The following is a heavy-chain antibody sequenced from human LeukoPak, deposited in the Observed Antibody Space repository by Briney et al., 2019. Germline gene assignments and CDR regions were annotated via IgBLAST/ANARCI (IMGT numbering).Heavy chain of an antibody. V-gene: IGHV3-30*02. Sequence: PGGSLRLSCAASGFTFSSYGMHWVRQAPGKGLEWVTFIRYDGSNQYYADSVKGRFTISRDNSKNTLYLQMNTLRPEDTAVYYCAKDQRLVGATDFDHWGQGTLVTVSS. D-gene: IGHD1-26*01. CDR1: GFTFSSYG. CDR3: AKDQRLVGATDFDH. CDR2: IRYDGSNQ. J-gene: IGHJ4*02.